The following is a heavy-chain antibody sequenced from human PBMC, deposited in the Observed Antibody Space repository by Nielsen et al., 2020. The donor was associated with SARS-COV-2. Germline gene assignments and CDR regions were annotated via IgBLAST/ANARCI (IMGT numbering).Heavy chain of an antibody. J-gene: IGHJ4*02. CDR1: GGSISSSSYF. D-gene: IGHD3-10*01. Sequence: SETLSLTCTVSGGSISSSSYFWGWIRQPPGKGLEWIGSIYYSGSTYYNPSLKSRVTMSADTSKNQFSLKLSSVTAADTAVYYCARDPWGVTLARGLIINSYYDYWGQGNLVTVSS. V-gene: IGHV4-39*07. CDR2: IYYSGST. CDR3: ARDPWGVTLARGLIINSYYDY.